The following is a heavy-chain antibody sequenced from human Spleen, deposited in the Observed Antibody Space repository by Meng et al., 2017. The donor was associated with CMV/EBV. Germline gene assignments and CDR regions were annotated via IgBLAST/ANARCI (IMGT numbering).Heavy chain of an antibody. D-gene: IGHD3-3*01. CDR1: GFTFSSYW. CDR3: ARAPGPHFDFGAPYYGMDV. Sequence: GGSLRLSCAASGFTFSSYWMSWVSQAPGKGLEWVSVIYSGGSTYYADSVKGRFTISRDNSKNTLYLQMNSLRAEDTAVYYCARAPGPHFDFGAPYYGMDVWGQGTTVTVSS. CDR2: IYSGGST. V-gene: IGHV3-53*01. J-gene: IGHJ6*02.